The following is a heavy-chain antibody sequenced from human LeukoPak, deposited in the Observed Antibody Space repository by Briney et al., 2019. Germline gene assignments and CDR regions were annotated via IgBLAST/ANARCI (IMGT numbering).Heavy chain of an antibody. V-gene: IGHV4-34*01. CDR3: ARVVWMPTVPSWGRGAFDI. Sequence: SETLSLTCAVYGGSFSGYYWSWIRQPPGKGLEWIGEINHSGSTNYNPSLKSRVTISVDTSKNQFSLKLSSVTAADTAVYYCARVVWMPTVPSWGRGAFDIWGQGTMVTVSS. D-gene: IGHD4-17*01. J-gene: IGHJ3*02. CDR1: GGSFSGYY. CDR2: INHSGST.